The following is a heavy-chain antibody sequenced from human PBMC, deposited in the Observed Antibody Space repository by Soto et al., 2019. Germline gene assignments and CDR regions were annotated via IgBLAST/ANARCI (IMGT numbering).Heavy chain of an antibody. V-gene: IGHV4-39*01. J-gene: IGHJ5*02. Sequence: SETLSLTWSVSGSSMTSSSYYWAWIRQAPGKGLEWIGSLNYGGTTYHSPSLEGRVTMSVDTSKKEFSLNVISVTAADTAIYYCARQSYFDGAGYYLGWFDPWGQGTLVTVSS. CDR3: ARQSYFDGAGYYLGWFDP. CDR2: LNYGGTT. CDR1: GSSMTSSSYY. D-gene: IGHD3-22*01.